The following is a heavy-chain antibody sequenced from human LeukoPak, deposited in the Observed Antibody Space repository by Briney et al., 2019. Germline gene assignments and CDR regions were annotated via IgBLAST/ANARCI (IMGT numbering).Heavy chain of an antibody. CDR2: ISSSSSNI. V-gene: IGHV3-21*01. Sequence: GGSLRLSCAASGFTFTSYSMNWVRQAPGQGLEWVSSISSSSSNIYYADSVKGRFTISRDNAKNSLYLQMNSLRAEDTAVYYCARPSSRCSGGSCYLLRYYYYYMDVWGKGSTVTVSS. CDR1: GFTFTSYS. J-gene: IGHJ6*03. CDR3: ARPSSRCSGGSCYLLRYYYYYMDV. D-gene: IGHD2-15*01.